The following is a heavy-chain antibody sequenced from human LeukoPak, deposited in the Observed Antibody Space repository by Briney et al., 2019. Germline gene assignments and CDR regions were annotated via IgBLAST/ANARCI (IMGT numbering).Heavy chain of an antibody. CDR3: ARSFYDFWSGLPNTFDI. CDR1: GFRFSTYW. CDR2: IKGDGSKT. D-gene: IGHD3-3*01. J-gene: IGHJ3*02. V-gene: IGHV3-7*01. Sequence: PGGSLRLSCAASGFRFSTYWMSWVRQAPGKGLEWVADIKGDGSKTYYVDSMRGRSTITRDNAKNSLYLEMNSLRVEDSAVYYCARSFYDFWSGLPNTFDIWGQGTMVTVSS.